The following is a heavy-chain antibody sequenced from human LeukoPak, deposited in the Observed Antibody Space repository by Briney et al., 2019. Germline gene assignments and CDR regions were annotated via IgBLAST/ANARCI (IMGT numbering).Heavy chain of an antibody. D-gene: IGHD3-10*01. CDR3: ARTPYYYGSGSYYYYYGMDV. Sequence: ASVTVSCKASGYTFTSYAMNWVRQAPGQGLEWMGWINTNTGNPTYAQGFTGRFVFSLDTSVSTAYLQISSLKAEDTAVYYCARTPYYYGSGSYYYYYGMDVWGQGTTVTVSS. V-gene: IGHV7-4-1*02. CDR1: GYTFTSYA. J-gene: IGHJ6*02. CDR2: INTNTGNP.